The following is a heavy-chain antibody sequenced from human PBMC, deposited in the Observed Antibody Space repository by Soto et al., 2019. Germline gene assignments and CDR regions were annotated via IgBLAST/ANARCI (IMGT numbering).Heavy chain of an antibody. D-gene: IGHD3-10*01. V-gene: IGHV4-59*08. Sequence: PSETLSLTCTVAGGSISNSYWSWIRQSPGKGLEWIGYIYSNGNTNYNPSLKSRLTISIDPSKNQFSLKMSSLSAADTAVYYCARHRRPFLYGSGPWDVWGQGTTVTVSS. CDR1: GGSISNSY. CDR2: IYSNGNT. CDR3: ARHRRPFLYGSGPWDV. J-gene: IGHJ6*02.